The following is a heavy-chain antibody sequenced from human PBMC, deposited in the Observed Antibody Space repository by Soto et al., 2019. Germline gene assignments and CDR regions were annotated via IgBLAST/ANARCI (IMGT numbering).Heavy chain of an antibody. CDR2: ISSSSSYI. J-gene: IGHJ6*02. V-gene: IGHV3-21*01. CDR3: ARSKLGVVKASYYYYYGMDV. D-gene: IGHD3-3*01. Sequence: GGSLRLSCAASGFTFSGYSMNWVRQAPGKGLEWVSSISSSSSYIYYADSVKGRFTISRDNAKNSLYLQMNSLRAEDTAVYYCARSKLGVVKASYYYYYGMDVWGQGTTVTVSS. CDR1: GFTFSGYS.